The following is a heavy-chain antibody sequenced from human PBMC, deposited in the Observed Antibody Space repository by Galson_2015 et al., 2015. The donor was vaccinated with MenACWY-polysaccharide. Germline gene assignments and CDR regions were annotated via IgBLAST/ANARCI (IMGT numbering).Heavy chain of an antibody. CDR1: GFTFSMYG. D-gene: IGHD5-18*01. CDR2: IRHDGGYR. Sequence: SLRLSCAASGFTFSMYGIHWVRQAPGKGLEWVAFIRHDGGYRYYADSVGGQFTISRDNSRNTAFLQMSSLKTADTAVYYCARGYSHGANSFDSWGQGTLVTVSS. J-gene: IGHJ5*01. V-gene: IGHV3-30*02. CDR3: ARGYSHGANSFDS.